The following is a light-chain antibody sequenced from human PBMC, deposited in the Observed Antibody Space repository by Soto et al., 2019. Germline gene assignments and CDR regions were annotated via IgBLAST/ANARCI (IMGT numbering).Light chain of an antibody. CDR2: AAS. V-gene: IGKV1-17*01. J-gene: IGKJ4*01. CDR1: QGIRND. Sequence: DIQMTQSPSSLSASVGYRFTITCRASQGIRNDLAWYQQKPGKAPKRLIYAASTLQSGVPSRFSGSGSGTEFTLTISSLQPEDVATYYCQQTSSTPTFGGGTKVDIK. CDR3: QQTSSTPT.